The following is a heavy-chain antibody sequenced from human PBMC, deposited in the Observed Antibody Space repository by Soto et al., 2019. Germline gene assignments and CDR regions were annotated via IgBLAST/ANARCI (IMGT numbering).Heavy chain of an antibody. CDR3: AKDAKAARPMYYYGMDV. J-gene: IGHJ6*02. CDR2: ISYDGSNK. D-gene: IGHD6-6*01. V-gene: IGHV3-30*18. CDR1: GFTFSSYG. Sequence: PGGSLRLSCAASGFTFSSYGMHWVRQAPGKGLEWVAVISYDGSNKYYADSVKGRFTISRDNPKNTLYLQMNSLRAEDTAVYYCAKDAKAARPMYYYGMDVWGQGTTVTVSS.